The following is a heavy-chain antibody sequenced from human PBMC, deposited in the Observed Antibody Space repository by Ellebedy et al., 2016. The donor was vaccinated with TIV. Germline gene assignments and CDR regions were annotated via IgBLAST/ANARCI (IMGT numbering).Heavy chain of an antibody. CDR3: ARSAVPGYESFNWFDP. J-gene: IGHJ5*02. V-gene: IGHV3-11*04. Sequence: GESLKISCAASGFTFSDHLMDWVRQAPGKGLEWIAFISVGGGNIYYADSVRGRVTISRDNAKNSLYLQMNSLTVDDTAVYYCARSAVPGYESFNWFDPWGQGTLVTVSS. D-gene: IGHD5-12*01. CDR2: ISVGGGNI. CDR1: GFTFSDHL.